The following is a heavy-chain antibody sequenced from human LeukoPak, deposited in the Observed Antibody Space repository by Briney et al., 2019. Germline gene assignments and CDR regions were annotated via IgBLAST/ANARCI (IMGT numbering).Heavy chain of an antibody. J-gene: IGHJ4*02. CDR3: ASGPYPAAGTDHQFDF. CDR1: GYSLSSSYY. Sequence: PSETLSLTCAISGYSLSSSYYWGWIRQPPGKGLEWIGYIYYRGSTHYNPSLKSRVTISVDTSKNQFSLKLSSVTAADTAVYYCASGPYPAAGTDHQFDFWGQGTLVTVSS. CDR2: IYYRGST. D-gene: IGHD6-13*01. V-gene: IGHV4-61*01.